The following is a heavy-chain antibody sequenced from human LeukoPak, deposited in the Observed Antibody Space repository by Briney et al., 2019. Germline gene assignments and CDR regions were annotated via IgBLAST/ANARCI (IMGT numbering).Heavy chain of an antibody. D-gene: IGHD3-22*01. CDR2: VNESGGT. CDR3: ARDAYCYDSSGSRLFDY. J-gene: IGHJ4*02. CDR1: IDSFSNYH. Sequence: SETLSLTCAVYIDSFSNYHWNWIRQTPAKGMEWIGEVNESGGTNISPSLRSRVILSVDTSKNHFSLNLSSVTAADTAVYYCARDAYCYDSSGSRLFDYWGQGTLVTVSS. V-gene: IGHV4-34*01.